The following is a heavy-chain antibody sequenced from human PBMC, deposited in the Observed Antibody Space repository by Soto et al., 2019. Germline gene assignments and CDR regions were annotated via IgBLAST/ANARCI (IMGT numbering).Heavy chain of an antibody. Sequence: ASVKVSCKAFGYSFISHYMHWVRQAPGQGLEWMGTIHPAGINTAYAQKFQGRVTMNTDTATSTVYMELTSLTSEDTAAYYSASDTSWKDLVLWFDPXX. CDR2: IHPAGINT. CDR3: ASDTSWKDLVLWFDP. CDR1: GYSFISHY. V-gene: IGHV1-46*03. D-gene: IGHD1-1*01. J-gene: IGHJ5*02.